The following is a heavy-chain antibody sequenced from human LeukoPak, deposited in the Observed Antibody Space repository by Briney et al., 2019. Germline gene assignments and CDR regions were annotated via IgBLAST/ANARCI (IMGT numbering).Heavy chain of an antibody. V-gene: IGHV3-53*01. CDR2: IDYDGGSG. D-gene: IGHD6-19*01. Sequence: GGSLRLSCAASGFTVSSNYMSWIRQAPGKGLEWVSSIDYDGGSGHYADSVKGRFTISRDNSNNTLFLHLNSLRGEDTAVYYCTRNSGWYGLSWGQGTLVTVSS. J-gene: IGHJ1*01. CDR3: TRNSGWYGLS. CDR1: GFTVSSNY.